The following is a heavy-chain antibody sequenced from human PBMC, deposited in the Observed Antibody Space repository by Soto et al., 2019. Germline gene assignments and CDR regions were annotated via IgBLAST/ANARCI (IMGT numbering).Heavy chain of an antibody. J-gene: IGHJ4*02. CDR3: ESDEDLVGAPYFGY. CDR1: GGSISSYY. Sequence: PSETLSLTCTVSGGSISSYYWSWIRQPAGKGLEWIGRIYTSGSTNYNPSLKSRVTMSVDTSKNQFSLKLSSVTAADTAVYYCESDEDLVGAPYFGYWGQGTLVTVSS. CDR2: IYTSGST. V-gene: IGHV4-4*07. D-gene: IGHD1-26*01.